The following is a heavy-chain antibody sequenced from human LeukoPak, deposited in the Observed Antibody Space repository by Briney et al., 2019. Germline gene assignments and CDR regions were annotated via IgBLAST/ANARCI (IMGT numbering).Heavy chain of an antibody. CDR1: GYTFNSYG. CDR2: ISAYTGNT. D-gene: IGHD2-2*01. J-gene: IGHJ4*02. V-gene: IGHV1-18*01. CDR3: ARALIVVVPAANLDY. Sequence: ASVKVSCKATGYTFNSYGISWVRQAPGQGLEWMGWISAYTGNTNYAQKFQGRVTMTRDTSISTAYMELSRLRSDDTAVYYCARALIVVVPAANLDYWGQGTLVTVSS.